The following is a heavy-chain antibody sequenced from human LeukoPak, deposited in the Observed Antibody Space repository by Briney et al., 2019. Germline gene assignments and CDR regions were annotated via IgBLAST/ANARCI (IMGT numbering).Heavy chain of an antibody. CDR1: GGTFSSYA. CDR2: IIPIFGTA. CDR3: ARALGGFGSSGYYGDY. D-gene: IGHD3-22*01. J-gene: IGHJ4*02. Sequence: ASVKVSCKASGGTFSSYAISWVRQAPGQGLEWMGGIIPIFGTANYEQKFQGRVTITTDESTSTAYMDLSSLRSEDTAVYYCARALGGFGSSGYYGDYWGQGTLVTVSS. V-gene: IGHV1-69*05.